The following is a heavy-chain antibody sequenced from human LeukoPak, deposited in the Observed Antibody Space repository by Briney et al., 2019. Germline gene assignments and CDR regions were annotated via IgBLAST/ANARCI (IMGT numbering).Heavy chain of an antibody. CDR3: ESGSIKLVDY. Sequence: GRSLRLSCAASGFTFSSYDMHWVRQAPGKGLEWVAVISHDGGNKYYADSVKGRFTISRDNSKNTLYLQMTSLRTEDTAVYYCESGSIKLVDYWGQGTLVTVSS. D-gene: IGHD3-22*01. V-gene: IGHV3-30*03. CDR2: ISHDGGNK. J-gene: IGHJ4*02. CDR1: GFTFSSYD.